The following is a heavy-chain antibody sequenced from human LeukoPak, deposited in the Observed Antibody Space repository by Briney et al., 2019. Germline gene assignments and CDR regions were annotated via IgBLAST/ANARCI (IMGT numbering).Heavy chain of an antibody. CDR2: ISGSGGST. D-gene: IGHD3-22*01. CDR1: GFTFSNFA. CDR3: AKGLNSTYNYDSSGYEDAFDI. V-gene: IGHV3-23*01. Sequence: GGSLRLSCAASGFTFSNFAMSWARQAPGKGLEWVSAISGSGGSTYYADSVKGRFTISRDNSKNTLYLQMNSLRAEDTAVYYCAKGLNSTYNYDSSGYEDAFDIWGQGTMVTVSS. J-gene: IGHJ3*02.